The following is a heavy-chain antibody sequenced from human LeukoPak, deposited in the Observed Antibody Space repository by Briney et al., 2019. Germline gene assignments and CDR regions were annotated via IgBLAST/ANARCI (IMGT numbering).Heavy chain of an antibody. CDR1: GYTFTGYY. V-gene: IGHV1-2*06. CDR3: ARSTTGTTDDAFDI. Sequence: GASVKVSCKASGYTFTGYYMHWVRQAPGQGLEWMGRINPNSGGTNYAQKFQGRVTMTRDTSISTAYMELSRLRSDDTAVYYCARSTTGTTDDAFDIWGQGTMVTVSS. D-gene: IGHD1-1*01. CDR2: INPNSGGT. J-gene: IGHJ3*02.